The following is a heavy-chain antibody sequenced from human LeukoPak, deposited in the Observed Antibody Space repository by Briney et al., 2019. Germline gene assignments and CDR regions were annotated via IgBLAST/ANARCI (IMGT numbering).Heavy chain of an antibody. CDR3: AREWTVSGFDP. V-gene: IGHV1-69*13. D-gene: IGHD4-11*01. Sequence: SVKVSFKASGGTFNSHAISWVRQAPGQGLEWMGGIIPIFGTANYAQKFQGRVTITADESTSTAYMELSSLRSEDTAVYYCAREWTVSGFDPWGQGTLVTVSS. CDR1: GGTFNSHA. J-gene: IGHJ5*02. CDR2: IIPIFGTA.